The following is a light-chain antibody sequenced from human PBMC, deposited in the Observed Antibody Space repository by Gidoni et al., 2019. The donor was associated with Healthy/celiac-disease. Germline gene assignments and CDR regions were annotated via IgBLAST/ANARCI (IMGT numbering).Light chain of an antibody. CDR1: KLGDKY. Sequence: SYELTQPPSVSVSPGQTASITCSGDKLGDKYACCYQQRPGKSPVLVIYQDSKRPSGIPERFSGSNSGNTATLTISGTQAMDEADYYCQAWDNSTVVFGGGTKLTVL. CDR3: QAWDNSTVV. V-gene: IGLV3-1*01. CDR2: QDS. J-gene: IGLJ2*01.